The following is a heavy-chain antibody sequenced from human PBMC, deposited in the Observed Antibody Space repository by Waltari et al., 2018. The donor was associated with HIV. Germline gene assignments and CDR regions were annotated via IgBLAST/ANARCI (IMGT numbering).Heavy chain of an antibody. D-gene: IGHD3-22*01. CDR1: SYTFTSYG. V-gene: IGHV1-18*01. CDR3: AKDLAYYEGSGYYSPGVVDI. Sequence: QVQLVQSGAEVKKPGASVKVSCKASSYTFTSYGINWVRQAPGQGLEWMGWISGYNGKTKYAQKFQGRVTMTTDTSTTTAYMELRSLRSDDTAVYYCAKDLAYYEGSGYYSPGVVDIWGQGTMVTVSS. CDR2: ISGYNGKT. J-gene: IGHJ3*02.